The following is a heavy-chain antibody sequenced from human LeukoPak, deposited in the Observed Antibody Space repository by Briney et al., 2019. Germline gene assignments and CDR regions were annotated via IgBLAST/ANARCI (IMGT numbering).Heavy chain of an antibody. D-gene: IGHD6-19*01. CDR3: AREGIAVDY. V-gene: IGHV4-59*01. J-gene: IGHJ4*02. CDR2: IYHSGST. Sequence: SETLSLTCAVYGGSFSGYYWSWIRQPPGKGLEWIGYIYHSGSTNYNPSLKSRVTISVDTSKNQFSLKLTSVTAADTAVYYCAREGIAVDYWGQGTLVTVSS. CDR1: GGSFSGYY.